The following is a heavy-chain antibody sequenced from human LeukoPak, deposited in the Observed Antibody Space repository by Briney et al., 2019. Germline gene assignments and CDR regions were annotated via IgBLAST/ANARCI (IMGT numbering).Heavy chain of an antibody. Sequence: GRSLRLSCAASGFTFSSYAMHWVRQAPGKGLEWVAVISYDGSNKYYADSVKGRFTISRDNSKNTLYLQMDSLRVEDTAIYYCARDSYGMDVWGQGTTVTVSS. CDR1: GFTFSSYA. CDR2: ISYDGSNK. V-gene: IGHV3-30-3*01. J-gene: IGHJ6*02. CDR3: ARDSYGMDV.